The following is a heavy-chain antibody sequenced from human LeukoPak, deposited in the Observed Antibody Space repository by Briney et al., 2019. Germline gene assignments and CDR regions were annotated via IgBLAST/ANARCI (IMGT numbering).Heavy chain of an antibody. CDR2: IYTSGST. CDR3: AAREGDY. V-gene: IGHV4-61*02. CDR1: GGSISSGSYY. J-gene: IGHJ4*02. Sequence: SETLSLTCTVSGGSISSGSYYWSWIRQPAGKGLEWIGRIYTSGSTNYNPSLKSRVTMSVDTSKNQFSLKLSSVTAADTAVYYCAAREGDYWGQGTLVTVSS.